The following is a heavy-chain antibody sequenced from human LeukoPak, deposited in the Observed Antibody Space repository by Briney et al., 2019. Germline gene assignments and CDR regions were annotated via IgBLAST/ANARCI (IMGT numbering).Heavy chain of an antibody. CDR2: NNPNSGGT. CDR3: ARVTTYYYDSSGYSYFDY. V-gene: IGHV1-2*02. D-gene: IGHD3-22*01. CDR1: GYTFTGYY. J-gene: IGHJ4*02. Sequence: ASVKVSCKASGYTFTGYYMHWVRQAPGQGLEWTGWNNPNSGGTNYAQKFQGRVTMTRDTSISTAYMELSRLRSDDTAVYYCARVTTYYYDSSGYSYFDYWGQGTLVTVSS.